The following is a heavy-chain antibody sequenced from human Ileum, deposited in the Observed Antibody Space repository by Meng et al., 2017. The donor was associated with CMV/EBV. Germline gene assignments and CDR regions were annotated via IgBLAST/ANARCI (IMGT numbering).Heavy chain of an antibody. V-gene: IGHV4-34*01. D-gene: IGHD1-26*01. J-gene: IGHJ4*02. CDR3: ARGRDFWWEMDY. Sequence: HVQFHQGGAGVLKPSETLSLTGAVYSGSFSDFFWGWIRPPPGKGLEWIGESSHSGNTKYNPSLKSRVTISVDASKNQFSLNMRSVTAADTAVHYCARGRDFWWEMDYTGQGTLVTVSS. CDR2: SSHSGNT. CDR1: SGSFSDFF.